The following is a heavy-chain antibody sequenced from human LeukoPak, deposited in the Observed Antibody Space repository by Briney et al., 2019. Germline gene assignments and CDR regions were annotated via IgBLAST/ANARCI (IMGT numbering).Heavy chain of an antibody. CDR1: GFTFSSYS. Sequence: GGSLRLSCAASGFTFSSYSMNWVRQAPGKGLEWVSSISSSSSYIYYADSVKGRFTISRDNAKNSLYLQMNSLRAEDTAVYYCAKIRACTTTSCYRTYGMDVWGQGTTVTVSS. CDR2: ISSSSSYI. J-gene: IGHJ6*02. D-gene: IGHD2-2*01. CDR3: AKIRACTTTSCYRTYGMDV. V-gene: IGHV3-21*01.